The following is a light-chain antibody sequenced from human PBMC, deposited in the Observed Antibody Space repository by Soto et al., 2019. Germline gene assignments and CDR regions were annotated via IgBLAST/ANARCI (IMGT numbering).Light chain of an antibody. CDR1: QSVSSSY. V-gene: IGKV3-20*01. CDR3: QHYNSYSEA. CDR2: GAS. J-gene: IGKJ1*01. Sequence: EIVLTQSPGTLSLSKGERATLSFRASQSVSSSYLAWYQQKPGQAPRLLIYGASSRATGIPDRFSGSGSGTEFTLTISSLQPDDFAPYYCQHYNSYSEAFGQGTKVDIK.